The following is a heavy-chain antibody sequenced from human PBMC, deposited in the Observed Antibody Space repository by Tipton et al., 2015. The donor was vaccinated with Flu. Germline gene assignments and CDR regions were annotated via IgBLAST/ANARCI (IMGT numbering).Heavy chain of an antibody. V-gene: IGHV3-33*01. D-gene: IGHD1-1*01. Sequence: SLRLSCAASAFTFDYYGMHWVRQAPGKGLEWVAFMWFDGSVIHYADSVKGRFTISRDNSKSTLYLQMNSLRAEDTAVYYCAREVEEFYFDYWGQGTLVTVSS. CDR2: MWFDGSVI. CDR3: AREVEEFYFDY. CDR1: AFTFDYYG. J-gene: IGHJ4*02.